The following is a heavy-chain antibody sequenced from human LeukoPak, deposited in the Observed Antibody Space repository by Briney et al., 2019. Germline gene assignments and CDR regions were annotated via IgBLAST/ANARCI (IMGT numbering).Heavy chain of an antibody. CDR3: ARDHSSDWYSLVVTSEYFQH. Sequence: PGGSLRLSCAASGFTFSSYAMNWVRQAPGKGLEWVSYISSSGSTIYYAASVKGRFTISRDNAKNSLYLQMNSLRDEDTAMYYCARDHSSDWYSLVVTSEYFQHWGQGTLVTVSS. D-gene: IGHD6-19*01. CDR2: ISSSGSTI. J-gene: IGHJ1*01. V-gene: IGHV3-48*02. CDR1: GFTFSSYA.